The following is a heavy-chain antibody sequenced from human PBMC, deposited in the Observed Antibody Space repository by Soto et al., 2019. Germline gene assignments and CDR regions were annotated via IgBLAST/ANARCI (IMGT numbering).Heavy chain of an antibody. CDR3: ARDYDSSGYYHY. Sequence: QVQLVESGGGVVQPGRSLRLSCAASGFTFSSYAMHWVRQAPGKGLEWVAVISYDGSNKYYADSVKGRFTISRDNSKNTLYLRMNSLRAEDTAVYYCARDYDSSGYYHYWGQGTLVTVSS. V-gene: IGHV3-30-3*01. CDR2: ISYDGSNK. CDR1: GFTFSSYA. J-gene: IGHJ4*02. D-gene: IGHD3-22*01.